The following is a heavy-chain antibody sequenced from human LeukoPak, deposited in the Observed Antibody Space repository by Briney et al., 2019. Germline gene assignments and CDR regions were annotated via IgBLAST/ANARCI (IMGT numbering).Heavy chain of an antibody. CDR1: GFTFSHAW. CDR3: TTDRWCNSTNCYYDY. J-gene: IGHJ4*02. Sequence: GGSLRLSCTASGFTFSHAWMSWVRQAPGKGVEWVGRIKSKTDGGTTDYAAPVKGRFTISRDDSKNTLYLQMNSLKTEDTAVYYCTTDRWCNSTNCYYDYWGQGTLVTVSS. CDR2: IKSKTDGGTT. V-gene: IGHV3-15*01. D-gene: IGHD2-2*01.